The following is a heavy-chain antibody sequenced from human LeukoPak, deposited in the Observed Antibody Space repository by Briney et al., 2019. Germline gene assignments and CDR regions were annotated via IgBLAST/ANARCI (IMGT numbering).Heavy chain of an antibody. V-gene: IGHV4-34*01. Sequence: PSETLSLTCAVYGGSFSGYYWSWIRQPPGKGLGWIGEINHSGSTNYNPSLKSRVTISVDTSKNQFSLKLSSVTAADTAVYYCARIYGDYDYWGQGTLVTVSS. CDR1: GGSFSGYY. CDR3: ARIYGDYDY. D-gene: IGHD4-17*01. J-gene: IGHJ4*02. CDR2: INHSGST.